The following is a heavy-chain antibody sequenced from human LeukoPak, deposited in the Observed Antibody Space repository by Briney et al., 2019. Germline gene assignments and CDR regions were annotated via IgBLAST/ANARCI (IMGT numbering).Heavy chain of an antibody. J-gene: IGHJ4*02. Sequence: ASVKVSCKASGYTFTGYYMHWVRQAPGQGLEWMGIINPSGGSTSYAQKFQGRVTMTRDMSTSTVYMELSSLRSEDTAVYYCARGHPIFFGMIVIWGQGTLVTVSS. CDR2: INPSGGST. CDR3: ARGHPIFFGMIVI. D-gene: IGHD3-22*01. CDR1: GYTFTGYY. V-gene: IGHV1-46*01.